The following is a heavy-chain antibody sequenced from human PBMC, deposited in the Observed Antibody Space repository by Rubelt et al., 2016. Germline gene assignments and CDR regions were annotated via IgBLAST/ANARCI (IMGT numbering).Heavy chain of an antibody. J-gene: IGHJ4*02. D-gene: IGHD3-22*01. CDR1: GFTLSNYA. CDR2: ISGSGGST. V-gene: IGHV3-23*01. CDR3: VRDSSGYLGPLDY. Sequence: EVQLLESGGGLVQPGGSLRLSCAASGFTLSNYAMSWVRQAPGKGLEWVSSISGSGGSTYYADYVKGRVTIHGDNSKDTLYLQMNSLRAEDTAVYYCVRDSSGYLGPLDYWGQGTLVTVSA.